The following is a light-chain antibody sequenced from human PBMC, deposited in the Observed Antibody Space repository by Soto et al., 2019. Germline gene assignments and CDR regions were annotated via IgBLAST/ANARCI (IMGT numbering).Light chain of an antibody. Sequence: QSALTQPASVSGSPGQSITISCTGTSSDVGGYNYVSWYQQHPGKAPKLMIYEVSNRPSGVSNRFSGSKSGNTASLTISGLQAEDEADYYRSSYTSSIVVFGGGTKVTVL. CDR3: SSYTSSIVV. J-gene: IGLJ2*01. CDR2: EVS. V-gene: IGLV2-14*01. CDR1: SSDVGGYNY.